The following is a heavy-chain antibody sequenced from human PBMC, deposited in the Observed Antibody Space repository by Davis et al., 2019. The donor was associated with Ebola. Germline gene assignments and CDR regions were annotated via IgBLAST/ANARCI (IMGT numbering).Heavy chain of an antibody. Sequence: GESLKISCAASGFTFSSYSMNWVRQAPGKGLEWVSSISSSSSYIYYADSVKGRFTISRDNAKNSLYLQMNSLRAEDTAVYYCARDNLWFGELLSPHGMDVWGQGTTVTVSS. CDR3: ARDNLWFGELLSPHGMDV. V-gene: IGHV3-21*01. J-gene: IGHJ6*02. D-gene: IGHD3-10*01. CDR1: GFTFSSYS. CDR2: ISSSSSYI.